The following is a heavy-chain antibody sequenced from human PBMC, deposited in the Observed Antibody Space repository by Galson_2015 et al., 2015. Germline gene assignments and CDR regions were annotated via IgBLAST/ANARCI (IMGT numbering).Heavy chain of an antibody. V-gene: IGHV3-7*01. CDR1: GFSFSSYW. Sequence: SLRLSCAASGFSFSSYWMTWVRQAPGKGLEWVANIKQDGSEKYYVDSVKGRFTISRDNAKNSLYLQMDSLRAEDTAVYYCARVGGQDNYDYWSGSDHYYYYGMDVWGQGTTVTVSS. CDR3: ARVGGQDNYDYWSGSDHYYYYGMDV. D-gene: IGHD3-3*01. CDR2: IKQDGSEK. J-gene: IGHJ6*02.